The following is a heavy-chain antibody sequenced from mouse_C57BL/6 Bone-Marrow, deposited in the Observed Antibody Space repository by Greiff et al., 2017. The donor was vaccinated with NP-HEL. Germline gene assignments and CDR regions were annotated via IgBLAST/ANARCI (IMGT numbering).Heavy chain of an antibody. V-gene: IGHV5-6*02. CDR1: GFTFSSYG. CDR3: ARHYYSNYFDY. J-gene: IGHJ2*01. Sequence: DVKLVESGGDLVKPGGSLKLSCAASGFTFSSYGMSWVRQTPDKRLEWVATISSGGSYTYYPDSVKGRFTISRDNAKNTLYLQMSSLKSEDTAIYDCARHYYSNYFDYWGQGTTLTVSS. CDR2: ISSGGSYT. D-gene: IGHD2-5*01.